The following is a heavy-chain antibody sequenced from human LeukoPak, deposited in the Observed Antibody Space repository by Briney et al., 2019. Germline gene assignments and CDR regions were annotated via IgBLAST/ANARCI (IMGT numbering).Heavy chain of an antibody. J-gene: IGHJ4*02. D-gene: IGHD3-10*01. CDR1: GGSLSSSSYY. CDR2: IYYSGST. V-gene: IGHV4-39*07. CDR3: ARDVLLLWFGSTPYNYFDY. Sequence: SETLSLTCTVSGGSLSSSSYYWGWLRQPPGTGLEWLGSIYYSGSTYYNPSLKSRVTISVDTSKNQFSLKLSSVTAADTAVYYCARDVLLLWFGSTPYNYFDYWGQGTLVTVSS.